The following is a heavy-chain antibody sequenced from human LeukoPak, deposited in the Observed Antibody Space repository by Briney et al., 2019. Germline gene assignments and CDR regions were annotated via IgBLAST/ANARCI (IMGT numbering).Heavy chain of an antibody. CDR2: ISSSGSTI. J-gene: IGHJ4*02. Sequence: PGGSLRLSCAASGFTFSSYEMNWVRQAPGKGLEWVSYISSSGSTIYYADSVKGRFTISRDNAKNSLYLQMNSLRAEDTAVYYCARDRIGVVTGFDYWGQGTLVTVSS. CDR1: GFTFSSYE. V-gene: IGHV3-48*03. CDR3: ARDRIGVVTGFDY. D-gene: IGHD3-3*01.